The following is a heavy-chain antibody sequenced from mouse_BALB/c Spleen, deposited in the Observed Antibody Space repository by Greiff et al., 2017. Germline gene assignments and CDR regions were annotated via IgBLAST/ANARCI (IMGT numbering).Heavy chain of an antibody. CDR1: GYSITSGYY. V-gene: IGHV3-6*02. J-gene: IGHJ2*01. Sequence: ESGPGLVKPSQSLSLTCSVTGYSITSGYYWNWIRQFPGNKLEWMGYISYDGSNNYNPSLKNRISITRDTSKNQFFLKLNSVTTEDTATYYCARDGGLGFDYWGQGTTLTVSS. D-gene: IGHD2-4*01. CDR3: ARDGGLGFDY. CDR2: ISYDGSN.